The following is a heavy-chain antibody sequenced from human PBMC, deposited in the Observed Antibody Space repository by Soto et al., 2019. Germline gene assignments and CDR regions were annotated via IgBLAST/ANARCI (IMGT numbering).Heavy chain of an antibody. CDR2: IIPIFGTA. J-gene: IGHJ5*02. CDR1: GGTFSSYA. D-gene: IGHD3-22*01. V-gene: IGHV1-69*01. Sequence: QVQLVQAGAEVKKPGSSVKVSCKASGGTFSSYAISWVRQAPGQGLEWMGGIIPIFGTANYAQKFQGRVTSTADESTSTAYMELSSLRSEDTAVYYCARAAEDYYDSSGPRFDPWGQGTLVTVSS. CDR3: ARAAEDYYDSSGPRFDP.